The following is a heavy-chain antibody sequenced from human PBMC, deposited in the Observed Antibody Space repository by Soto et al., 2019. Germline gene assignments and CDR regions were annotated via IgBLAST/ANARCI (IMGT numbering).Heavy chain of an antibody. Sequence: QVQLVESGGGVVQPGRSLRLSCAASGFTFSSYGMHWVRQAPGKGLEWVAVISYDGSNKYYADSVKGRFTISRDNSKNTLYLQMNCLRPEDTAVYYCAKDRGRYCSGGSCYSLDYWAQGTLGTVSS. CDR1: GFTFSSYG. D-gene: IGHD2-15*01. J-gene: IGHJ4*02. CDR2: ISYDGSNK. V-gene: IGHV3-30*18. CDR3: AKDRGRYCSGGSCYSLDY.